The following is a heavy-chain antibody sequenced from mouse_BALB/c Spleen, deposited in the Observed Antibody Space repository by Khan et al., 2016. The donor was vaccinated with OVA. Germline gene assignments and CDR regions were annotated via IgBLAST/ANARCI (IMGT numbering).Heavy chain of an antibody. D-gene: IGHD2-14*01. CDR3: ARRTPWYTMDY. CDR1: GYTFTSNT. J-gene: IGHJ4*01. Sequence: QVQLKQSGAELARPGASVRMSCKASGYTFTSNTMHWVKQRPGQGLEWIGYINPRSGYTNYNQHFKDKATLTADKSSSTAYMQLSSLTSEDSAVYYCARRTPWYTMDYWGQGTSVTVSS. V-gene: IGHV1-4*01. CDR2: INPRSGYT.